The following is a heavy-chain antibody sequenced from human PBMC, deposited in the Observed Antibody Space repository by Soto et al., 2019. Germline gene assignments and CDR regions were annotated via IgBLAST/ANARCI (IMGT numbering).Heavy chain of an antibody. Sequence: GESLKIFCKGPGYSFTSYWIGWVRQMPGKGLEWMGIIYPGDSDTRYSPSFQGQVTISADKSISTAYLQWSSLKASDTAMYYCARQPVYYYDSSGYRDYWGQGTLVTVSS. CDR1: GYSFTSYW. D-gene: IGHD3-22*01. CDR2: IYPGDSDT. CDR3: ARQPVYYYDSSGYRDY. J-gene: IGHJ4*02. V-gene: IGHV5-51*01.